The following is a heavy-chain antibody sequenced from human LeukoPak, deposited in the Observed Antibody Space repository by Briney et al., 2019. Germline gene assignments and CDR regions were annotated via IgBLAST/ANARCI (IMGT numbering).Heavy chain of an antibody. CDR2: IVVGSGNT. CDR1: GFTFTSSA. J-gene: IGHJ2*01. V-gene: IGHV1-58*01. D-gene: IGHD3-16*01. CDR3: AAEAPTLNSPASRYWYFDL. Sequence: SVKVSCKASGFTFTSSAVQWVRQARGQRLEWIGWIVVGSGNTNYAQKFQERVTITRDMSTSTAYMELSSLRSEDMAVYYCAAEAPTLNSPASRYWYFDLWGRGTLVTVSS.